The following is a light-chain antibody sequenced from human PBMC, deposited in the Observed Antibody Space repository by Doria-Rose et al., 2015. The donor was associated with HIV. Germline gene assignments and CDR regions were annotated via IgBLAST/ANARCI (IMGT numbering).Light chain of an antibody. V-gene: IGKV4-1*01. CDR3: QQYYDTPS. CDR2: WPS. J-gene: IGKJ3*01. Sequence: TQSPESLGMSLGERATFNCKSNQSLLYTSKNYLAWYQQKPGQPPKLLIYWPSTRQSVVPARFSGSGSGTDFTLTISSLEAEDVAVYYCQQYYDTPSFGPGTTVDIK. CDR1: QSLLYTSKNY.